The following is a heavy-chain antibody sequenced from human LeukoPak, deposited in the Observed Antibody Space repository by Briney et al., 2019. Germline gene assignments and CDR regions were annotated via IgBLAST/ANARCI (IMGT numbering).Heavy chain of an antibody. CDR2: IIPIFGTA. D-gene: IGHD2-2*01. Sequence: ASVKVSCKASGGTFSSYAISWVRQAPGQGLEWMGGIIPIFGTANYAQKFQGRVTITAEKSTSTAYMELSSLRSEDTAVYYCARGPAAMGNPTDWFDPCGQGTLVTVST. J-gene: IGHJ5*02. V-gene: IGHV1-69*06. CDR1: GGTFSSYA. CDR3: ARGPAAMGNPTDWFDP.